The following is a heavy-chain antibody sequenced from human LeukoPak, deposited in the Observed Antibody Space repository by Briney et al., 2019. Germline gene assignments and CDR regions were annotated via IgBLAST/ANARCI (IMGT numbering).Heavy chain of an antibody. J-gene: IGHJ6*03. CDR2: IYSGGST. V-gene: IGHV3-53*01. Sequence: GGSLRLSCAASGFTVSSNYMSWVRQAPGKGLEWVSVIYSGGSTYYADSVKGRFTISTDNSKNTLYLQMNSLRAEDTAVYYCAREGAESIKYYYYYMDVWGEGTTVTVSS. CDR3: AREGAESIKYYYYYMDV. CDR1: GFTVSSNY. D-gene: IGHD6-19*01.